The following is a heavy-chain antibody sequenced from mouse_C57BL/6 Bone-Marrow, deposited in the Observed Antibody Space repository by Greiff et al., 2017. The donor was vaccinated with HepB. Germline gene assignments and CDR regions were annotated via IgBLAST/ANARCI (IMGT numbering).Heavy chain of an antibody. D-gene: IGHD1-1*01. Sequence: EVKLMESGGGLVKPGGSLKLSCAASGFTFSSYAMSWVRQTPEKRLEWVATISDGGSYTYYPDNVKGRFTISRDNATNNLYLQMSHLKSEDTAMYYCARAPYYYGSSPYWYFDVWGTGTTVTVSS. V-gene: IGHV5-4*03. CDR3: ARAPYYYGSSPYWYFDV. CDR1: GFTFSSYA. CDR2: ISDGGSYT. J-gene: IGHJ1*03.